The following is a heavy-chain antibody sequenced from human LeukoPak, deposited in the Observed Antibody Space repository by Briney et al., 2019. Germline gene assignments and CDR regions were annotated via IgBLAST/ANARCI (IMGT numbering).Heavy chain of an antibody. Sequence: ASVKVSCKXSGGTFSSYAISWVRQAPGQGLEWMGRIIPIFGTANYSQKFQGRVTITTDESTSTAYMELSSLRSEDTAVYYCARDRGVGATGVYYFDYWGQGTLVTVSS. J-gene: IGHJ4*02. D-gene: IGHD1-26*01. CDR1: GGTFSSYA. CDR3: ARDRGVGATGVYYFDY. CDR2: IIPIFGTA. V-gene: IGHV1-69*05.